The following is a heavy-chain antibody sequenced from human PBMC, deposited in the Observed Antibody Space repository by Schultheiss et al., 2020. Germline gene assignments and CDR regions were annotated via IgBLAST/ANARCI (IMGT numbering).Heavy chain of an antibody. D-gene: IGHD3-16*02. Sequence: GGSLRLSCAASGFTFSSYGMHWVRQAPGKGLEWVAVISYDGSNKYYADSVKGRFTISRDNSKKTLYLQMNSLRAEDTAVYYCAREGLITFGGVIDALDYWFQRTLVNVFS. J-gene: IGHJ4*02. CDR2: ISYDGSNK. V-gene: IGHV3-30*03. CDR3: AREGLITFGGVIDALDY. CDR1: GFTFSSYG.